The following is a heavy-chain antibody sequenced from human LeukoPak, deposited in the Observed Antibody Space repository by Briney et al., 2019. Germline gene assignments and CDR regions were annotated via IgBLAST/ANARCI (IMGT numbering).Heavy chain of an antibody. J-gene: IGHJ5*02. CDR2: INPSGGSS. Sequence: GASVKVSCKASGYIFTSYYVHWVRQAPGQGLEWMGIINPSGGSSTYAQKFQGRVNMTRDTSTSTVYLELSSLRSEDTAIYYCARVVSRRFDPWGQGTLVTVSS. V-gene: IGHV1-46*01. D-gene: IGHD2-2*01. CDR3: ARVVSRRFDP. CDR1: GYIFTSYY.